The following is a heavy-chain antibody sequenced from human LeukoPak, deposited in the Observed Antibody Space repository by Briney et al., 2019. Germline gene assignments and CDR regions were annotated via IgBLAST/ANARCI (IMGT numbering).Heavy chain of an antibody. CDR1: GGSISSYY. CDR3: ARVSDFWSGYHYYYMDV. CDR2: IYYSGST. V-gene: IGHV4-59*01. D-gene: IGHD3-3*01. Sequence: PSETLSLTCTVSGGSISSYYWSWIRRPPGKGLEWIGYIYYSGSTNYNPSLKSRVTISVDTSKNQFSLKLSSVTAADTAVYYCARVSDFWSGYHYYYMDVWGKGTTVTVSS. J-gene: IGHJ6*03.